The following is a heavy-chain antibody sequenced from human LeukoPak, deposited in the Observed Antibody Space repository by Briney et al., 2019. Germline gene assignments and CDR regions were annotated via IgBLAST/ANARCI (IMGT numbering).Heavy chain of an antibody. Sequence: SGTLSLTCTVSGGSFSTYYWSWIRQPPGKGLEWIGYIYYTGTTNYNPSLKGRVTISVDTSKNQFSLNLSSVTAADTAVYYCARAGANGIEAAGSLRYWGQGTLVTVSS. CDR2: IYYTGTT. CDR3: ARAGANGIEAAGSLRY. V-gene: IGHV4-59*01. D-gene: IGHD6-13*01. CDR1: GGSFSTYY. J-gene: IGHJ4*02.